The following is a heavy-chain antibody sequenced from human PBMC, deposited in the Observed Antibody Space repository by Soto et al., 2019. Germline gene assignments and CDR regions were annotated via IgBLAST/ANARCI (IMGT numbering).Heavy chain of an antibody. Sequence: EVQLVESGGGLIQPGGSLRLSCAASGFTVSSNYMSWVRQAPGQGLEWVSVIYSGGSTYYADSVKGRFTISRDNSKNTLYLQMNSLRAEDTAVYYCARGGTGGQWLDVFTFAYWGQGTLVTVSS. V-gene: IGHV3-53*01. CDR1: GFTVSSNY. CDR2: IYSGGST. CDR3: ARGGTGGQWLDVFTFAY. D-gene: IGHD6-19*01. J-gene: IGHJ4*02.